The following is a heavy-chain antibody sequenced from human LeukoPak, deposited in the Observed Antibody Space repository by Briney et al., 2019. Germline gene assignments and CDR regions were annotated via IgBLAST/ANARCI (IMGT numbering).Heavy chain of an antibody. V-gene: IGHV1-2*02. Sequence: ASVKVSCKASGYTFIGYYMHWVRQAPGQGLEWMGWINPNSGGTNYAQKFQGRVTMTRDTSISTAYMELSRLRSDDTAVYYCARAPSYYYGSGSYSYLFDYWGQGTLVTVSS. J-gene: IGHJ4*02. CDR1: GYTFIGYY. D-gene: IGHD3-10*01. CDR3: ARAPSYYYGSGSYSYLFDY. CDR2: INPNSGGT.